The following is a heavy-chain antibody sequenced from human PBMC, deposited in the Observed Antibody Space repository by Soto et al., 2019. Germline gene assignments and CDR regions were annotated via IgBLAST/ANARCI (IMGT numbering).Heavy chain of an antibody. Sequence: QVQLVQSGAEVKKPGASVKVSCKASGYTFTGYYMHWVRQAPGQGLEWMGWINPNSGGTNYAQKLQGRVTMTTDTSISTAYMELSRLRSDDTAVYYCARLRGYGDGVDVWGQGTTVTVSS. D-gene: IGHD5-18*01. J-gene: IGHJ6*02. CDR3: ARLRGYGDGVDV. CDR1: GYTFTGYY. CDR2: INPNSGGT. V-gene: IGHV1-2*02.